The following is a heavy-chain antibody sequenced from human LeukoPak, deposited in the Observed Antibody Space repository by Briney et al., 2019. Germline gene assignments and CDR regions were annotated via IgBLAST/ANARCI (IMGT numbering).Heavy chain of an antibody. J-gene: IGHJ6*03. CDR3: AKDGGEYYDILTGYYPRLYYMDV. CDR2: IRNDGTNK. D-gene: IGHD3-9*01. CDR1: GFTLRTYG. Sequence: GGSLRLSCAASGFTLRTYGMHWVRQAPGKGLEWVAFIRNDGTNKYYADSVKGRFTISRDNSKNTLYLQMNSLRAEDTAVYYCAKDGGEYYDILTGYYPRLYYMDVWGKGTTVTISS. V-gene: IGHV3-30*02.